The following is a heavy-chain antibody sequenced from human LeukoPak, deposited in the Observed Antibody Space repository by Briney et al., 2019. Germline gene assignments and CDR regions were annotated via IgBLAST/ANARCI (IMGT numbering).Heavy chain of an antibody. Sequence: GGSLRLSCAASGFTFDDYAMHWVRQAPGKGLEWVSGISWNSGSIGYADSVKGRFTISRDNAKNSLYLQMDSLRAEGTALYYCARPNGEDYDDYEDGYFQHWGQGTLVTVSS. V-gene: IGHV3-9*01. J-gene: IGHJ1*01. CDR1: GFTFDDYA. CDR3: ARPNGEDYDDYEDGYFQH. D-gene: IGHD4-17*01. CDR2: ISWNSGSI.